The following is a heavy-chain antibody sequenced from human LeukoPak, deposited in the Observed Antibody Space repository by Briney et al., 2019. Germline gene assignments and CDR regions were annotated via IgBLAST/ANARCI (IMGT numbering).Heavy chain of an antibody. CDR1: GFTFSSYG. J-gene: IGHJ4*02. D-gene: IGHD1-1*01. Sequence: PGGSLRLSCAASGFTFSSYGMHWVRQAPGKGLEWVAFIRYDGSNKYYADSVKGRFTISRDNSKNTLYLQMNSLRAEDTAVYYCAKSSRDSRDELERRWGYFDYWGQGTLVTVSS. CDR3: AKSSRDSRDELERRWGYFDY. CDR2: IRYDGSNK. V-gene: IGHV3-30*02.